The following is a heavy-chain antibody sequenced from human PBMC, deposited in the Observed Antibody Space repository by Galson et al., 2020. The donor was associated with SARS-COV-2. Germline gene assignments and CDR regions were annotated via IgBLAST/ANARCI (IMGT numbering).Heavy chain of an antibody. CDR3: ARDIIRSGYYFVSCMDV. D-gene: IGHD3-22*01. Sequence: TGGSLRLSCAASGFTFSSYSMHWVRQAPGKGLEWVSSLSSSSSYIYYADSVKGRFTISRDNAKNSLYLQMNSLSAEDTAVYYCARDIIRSGYYFVSCMDVWGQGTTVTVSS. J-gene: IGHJ6*02. V-gene: IGHV3-21*01. CDR2: LSSSSSYI. CDR1: GFTFSSYS.